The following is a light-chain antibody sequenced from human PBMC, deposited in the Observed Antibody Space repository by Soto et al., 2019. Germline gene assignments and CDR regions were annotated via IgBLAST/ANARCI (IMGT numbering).Light chain of an antibody. Sequence: QSALTQPASVSGSPGQSITISCTGTSSDVGGYNFVSWYQQHPGKVPKLMIFDVNRRPSGVSDRFSGSKSGNKASLTISGLQAEDEGDYYCCSYTSSSTHVFGCGTKLTVL. CDR3: CSYTSSSTHV. CDR1: SSDVGGYNF. CDR2: DVN. J-gene: IGLJ1*01. V-gene: IGLV2-14*03.